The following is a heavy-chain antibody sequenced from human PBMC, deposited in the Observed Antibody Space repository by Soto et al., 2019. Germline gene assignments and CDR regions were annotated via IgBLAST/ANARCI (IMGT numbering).Heavy chain of an antibody. J-gene: IGHJ4*02. D-gene: IGHD5-12*01. V-gene: IGHV1-18*01. CDR1: GYTFNSFG. Sequence: ASVKVSGTTSGYTFNSFGIGCVVRSPGQWLEYMGWITVSNGHADYAQKFQGRLTLTADTSTYTAYMELRHLQSDDTAIYYCARWLQLRPLDYWGQGTLVTVSS. CDR2: ITVSNGHA. CDR3: ARWLQLRPLDY.